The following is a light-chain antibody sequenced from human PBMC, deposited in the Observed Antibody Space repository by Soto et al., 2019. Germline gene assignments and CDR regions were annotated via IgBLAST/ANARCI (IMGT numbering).Light chain of an antibody. CDR3: AAWDDSLNGWV. V-gene: IGLV1-44*01. Sequence: QSVLTQPPSASGTPGQRVTISCSGSSSSIGSNYVYWYQQLPGTAPKLLIYSNNQRPSGVPDRFSGSKSGTSASLAISGLQSEDEADYYCAAWDDSLNGWVFGGGTKLTVL. J-gene: IGLJ3*02. CDR2: SNN. CDR1: SSSIGSNY.